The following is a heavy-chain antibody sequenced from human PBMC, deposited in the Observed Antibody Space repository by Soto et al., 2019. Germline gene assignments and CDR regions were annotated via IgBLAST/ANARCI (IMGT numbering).Heavy chain of an antibody. CDR3: ARVVYCSTDPLGYAFDI. V-gene: IGHV1-18*01. CDR1: GYIFRSHG. D-gene: IGHD2-2*01. J-gene: IGHJ3*02. CDR2: ISPYNGNT. Sequence: QVQLVQSGAEVKKPGASVKVSCKASGYIFRSHGVSWMRQAPGQGLEWMGWISPYNGNTNYAQNLQGRVTMTTDTSTSTAYMELRSLRSDDTAVYYCARVVYCSTDPLGYAFDIWVQGTMVTVSS.